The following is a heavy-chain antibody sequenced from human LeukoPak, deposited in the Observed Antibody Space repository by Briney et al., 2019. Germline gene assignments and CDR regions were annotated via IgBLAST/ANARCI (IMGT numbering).Heavy chain of an antibody. V-gene: IGHV3-74*01. J-gene: IGHJ4*02. D-gene: IGHD3-16*01. CDR1: GFTFSSYW. CDR2: IDGDGSST. CDR3: AKDLGREVSDSSVDY. Sequence: PGGSLRLSCAASGFTFSSYWMQWVRQAPGKGLVWVSRIDGDGSSTNYADSVKGRFTISRDNAKNTLYLQMNSLRAEDTAVYYCAKDLGREVSDSSVDYWGEGTLVTVSS.